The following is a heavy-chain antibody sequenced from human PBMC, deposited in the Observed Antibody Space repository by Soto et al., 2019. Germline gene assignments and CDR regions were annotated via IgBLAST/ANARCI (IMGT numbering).Heavy chain of an antibody. CDR1: GYTFTNYA. J-gene: IGHJ6*02. CDR3: ARGGMTIYYYDMDV. V-gene: IGHV1-3*01. Sequence: ASVKVSCKASGYTFTNYAIHWVRQAPGQRLEWMGWIHAGNGNTKYSQKFQGRVTIIRDTSASTAYMELSSLRSEDTAVYYCARGGMTIYYYDMDVWGQGTTVTVSS. CDR2: IHAGNGNT. D-gene: IGHD3-3*01.